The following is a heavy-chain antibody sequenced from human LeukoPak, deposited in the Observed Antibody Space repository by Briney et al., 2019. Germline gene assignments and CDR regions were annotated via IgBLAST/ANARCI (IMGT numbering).Heavy chain of an antibody. J-gene: IGHJ4*02. CDR2: IYYSGST. V-gene: IGHV4-59*01. D-gene: IGHD6-13*01. Sequence: SETLSLTCTVSGGSISSYYWSWIRQPPGKGLEWIGYIYYSGSTNYNPSLKSRVTISVDTSKNQFSLKLSSVTAADTAVYYCARVRGYSSSWYLREQYYFDYWGQGTLVTASS. CDR3: ARVRGYSSSWYLREQYYFDY. CDR1: GGSISSYY.